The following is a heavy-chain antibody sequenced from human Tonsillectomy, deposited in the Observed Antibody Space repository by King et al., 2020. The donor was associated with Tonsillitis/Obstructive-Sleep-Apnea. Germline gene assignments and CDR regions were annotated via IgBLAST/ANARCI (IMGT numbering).Heavy chain of an antibody. D-gene: IGHD2-2*02. CDR1: GGSFSGYY. V-gene: IGHV4-34*01. Sequence: QVQLQQWGAGLLKPSETLSLTCAVYGGSFSGYYWSWIRQPPGKGLEWIGEINHSGSTNYNPSLKSRVNLSVDTSKNQFSLKLSSWTAADTAVYYCARGRYCSSTSCYKVDAFDIWGQGTMVTVSS. J-gene: IGHJ3*02. CDR3: ARGRYCSSTSCYKVDAFDI. CDR2: INHSGST.